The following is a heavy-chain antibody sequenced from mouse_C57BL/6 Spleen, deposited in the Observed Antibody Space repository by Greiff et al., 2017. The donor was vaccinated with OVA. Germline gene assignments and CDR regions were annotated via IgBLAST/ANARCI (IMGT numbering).Heavy chain of an antibody. CDR3: ARGEEGFAD. CDR2: ISYDGSN. J-gene: IGHJ3*01. Sequence: DVKLQESGPGLVKPSQSLSLTCSVTGYSITSGYYWNWIRQFPGNKLEWMGYISYDGSNNYNPSLKNRISITRDTSKNQFFLKLNSVTTEDTATYYCARGEEGFADWGQGTLVTVSA. CDR1: GYSITSGYY. V-gene: IGHV3-6*01.